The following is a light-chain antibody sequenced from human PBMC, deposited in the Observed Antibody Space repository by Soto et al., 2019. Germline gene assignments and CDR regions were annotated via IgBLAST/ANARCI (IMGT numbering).Light chain of an antibody. CDR2: AAS. Sequence: SHGERATLSCRASQSVSSYLAWYQQKPGQAPRLLIYAASTRATGVPARFSGSGSGTEFTLTISSLQSEDFAVYYCQQYNNWPPITFGQGTRLEIK. CDR3: QQYNNWPPIT. CDR1: QSVSSY. J-gene: IGKJ5*01. V-gene: IGKV3D-15*01.